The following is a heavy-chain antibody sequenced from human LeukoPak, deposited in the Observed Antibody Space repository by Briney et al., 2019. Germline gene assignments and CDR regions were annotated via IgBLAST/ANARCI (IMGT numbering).Heavy chain of an antibody. CDR3: ARDGVPYYYDSSGYYATFDY. CDR1: GFTVSNNG. J-gene: IGHJ4*02. V-gene: IGHV3-23*01. CDR2: ISGTGGST. D-gene: IGHD3-22*01. Sequence: GGSLRLSCAASGFTVSNNGLSWFRQAPGKGLEWVSDISGTGGSTYYADSVKGRFTVSRDNSKNTLYLQMNSLRAEDTAVYYCARDGVPYYYDSSGYYATFDYWGQGTLVTVSS.